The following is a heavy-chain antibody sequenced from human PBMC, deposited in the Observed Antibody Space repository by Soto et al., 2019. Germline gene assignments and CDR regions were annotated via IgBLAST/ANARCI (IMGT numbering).Heavy chain of an antibody. V-gene: IGHV4-34*01. J-gene: IGHJ4*02. CDR1: GGSFSGYY. CDR2: INHSGST. Sequence: QVQLQQWGAGLLKPSETLSLTCAVYGGSFSGYYWSWIRQPPGKGLEWIGEINHSGSTNYNPSLKSRGTISVDTSKNQFSLKLSSVTAADTAVYYCARPRSSSSGGDPFDYWGQGTLVTVSS. CDR3: ARPRSSSSGGDPFDY. D-gene: IGHD6-6*01.